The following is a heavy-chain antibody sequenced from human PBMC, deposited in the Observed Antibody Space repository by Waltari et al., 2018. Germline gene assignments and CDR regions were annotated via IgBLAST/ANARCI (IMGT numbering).Heavy chain of an antibody. CDR3: ARGHSIAVAGPDRYWYFDL. J-gene: IGHJ2*01. CDR1: GGTFSSYA. D-gene: IGHD6-19*01. Sequence: QVQLVQSGAEVKKPGSSVKVSCKASGGTFSSYAISWLRQAPGQGLEWMGGISPIFGTANYAQKFQGRVTITADESTSTAYMELSSLRSEDTAVYYCARGHSIAVAGPDRYWYFDLWGRGTLVTVSS. V-gene: IGHV1-69*13. CDR2: ISPIFGTA.